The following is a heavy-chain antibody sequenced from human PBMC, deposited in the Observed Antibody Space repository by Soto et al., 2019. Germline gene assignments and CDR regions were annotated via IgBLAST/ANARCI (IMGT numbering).Heavy chain of an antibody. CDR2: INHSGST. J-gene: IGHJ4*02. V-gene: IGHV4-34*01. CDR3: ARGQRWLQIREDFDY. D-gene: IGHD5-12*01. CDR1: GGSFSGYY. Sequence: SETLSLTXAVYGGSFSGYYWSWIRQPPGKGLEWIGEINHSGSTNYNPSLKSRVTISVDTSKNQFSLKLSSVTAADTAVYYCARGQRWLQIREDFDYWGQGTLVTVSS.